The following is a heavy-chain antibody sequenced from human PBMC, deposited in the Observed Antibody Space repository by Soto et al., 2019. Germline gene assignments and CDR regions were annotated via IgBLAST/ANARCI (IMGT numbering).Heavy chain of an antibody. CDR1: GFTFSGSA. V-gene: IGHV3-73*01. CDR2: IRSKANSYAT. D-gene: IGHD3-22*01. CDR3: TATYYYDSSGLDY. Sequence: PGGSLRLSCAASGFTFSGSAMHWVRQASGKGLEWVGRIRSKANSYATAYAASVKGRFTISRDDSKNTAYLQMNSLKTEDTAVYYCTATYYYDSSGLDYWGQGTLVTVSS. J-gene: IGHJ4*02.